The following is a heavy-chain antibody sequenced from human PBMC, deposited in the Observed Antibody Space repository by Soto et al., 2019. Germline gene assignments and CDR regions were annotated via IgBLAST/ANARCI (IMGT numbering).Heavy chain of an antibody. CDR3: ARDVSPGTSGLYFDAFDI. J-gene: IGHJ3*02. D-gene: IGHD2-2*01. V-gene: IGHV3-7*05. CDR1: GFNFGNYW. CDR2: IKKDESKK. Sequence: EVQLVESGGGLVQPGGSLRLSCVVTGFNFGNYWMTWVRQAPGKGLEWVANIKKDESKKSYLDSVRGRFTVSRDNAKNSLYLQMNSLTAEDTALYYCARDVSPGTSGLYFDAFDIWDQGTMVTVSS.